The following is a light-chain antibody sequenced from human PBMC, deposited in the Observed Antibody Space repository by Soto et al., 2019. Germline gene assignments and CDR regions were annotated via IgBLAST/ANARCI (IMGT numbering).Light chain of an antibody. J-gene: IGLJ1*01. CDR1: SSDVGGYNY. CDR3: SSYAGSNNSYV. CDR2: EVS. Sequence: QSALTQPPSASGSPGQSVTVSCTGTSSDVGGYNYVSWYQQHPDKAPKLMIYEVSKRPAGVPDRFSGSKSGNTASLTVSGLQADDEADYYCSSYAGSNNSYVFGTGTKLTVL. V-gene: IGLV2-8*01.